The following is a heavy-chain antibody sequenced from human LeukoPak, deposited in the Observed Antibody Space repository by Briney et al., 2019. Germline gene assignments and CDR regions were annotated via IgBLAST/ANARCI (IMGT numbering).Heavy chain of an antibody. D-gene: IGHD3-10*01. CDR3: VRGSSGTVVRGVSWAWFDP. V-gene: IGHV3-7*05. CDR1: GFTLSTYW. Sequence: PGGSLRLSCVASGFTLSTYWMTWVRQAPRKGLEWVANITPDGSGKYFVDSVRGRFTISRDNVKNSLYLQMNSLRAEDTAVYYCVRGSSGTVVRGVSWAWFDPWGQGTLVTVSS. CDR2: ITPDGSGK. J-gene: IGHJ5*02.